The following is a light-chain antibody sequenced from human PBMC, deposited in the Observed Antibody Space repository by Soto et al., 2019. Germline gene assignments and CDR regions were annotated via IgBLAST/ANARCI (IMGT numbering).Light chain of an antibody. V-gene: IGLV1-40*01. CDR3: QSYDSSLSGYV. CDR1: SSNIGAGYD. J-gene: IGLJ1*01. CDR2: GNS. Sequence: QAVVTQPPSVSGAPGQRVTISCTGSSSNIGAGYDVHWYQQLPGTAPKLLIYGNSNRPSGVPDRFSGSKSGTSASLAITGLQAEDEPDYYCQSYDSSLSGYVFGTGTQLTVL.